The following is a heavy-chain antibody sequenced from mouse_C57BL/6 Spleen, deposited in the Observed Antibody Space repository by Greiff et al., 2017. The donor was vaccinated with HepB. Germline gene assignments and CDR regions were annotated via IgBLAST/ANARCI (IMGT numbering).Heavy chain of an antibody. D-gene: IGHD1-1*01. J-gene: IGHJ2*01. CDR3: ARARTTVVALDY. Sequence: EVKLVESEGGLVQPGSSMKLSCTASGFTFSDYYMAWVRQVPEKGLEWVANINYDGSSTYYLDSLKSRFIISRDNAKNILYLQMSSLKSEDTATYYCARARTTVVALDYWGQGTTLTVSS. CDR2: INYDGSST. V-gene: IGHV5-16*01. CDR1: GFTFSDYY.